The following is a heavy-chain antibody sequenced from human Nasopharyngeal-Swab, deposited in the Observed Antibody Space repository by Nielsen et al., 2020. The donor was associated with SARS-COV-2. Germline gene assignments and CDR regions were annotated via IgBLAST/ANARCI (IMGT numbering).Heavy chain of an antibody. D-gene: IGHD3-16*01. J-gene: IGHJ5*01. CDR3: AKASRRIMITFGGVIVS. CDR1: GFTFSSYG. CDR2: ISGSGGST. V-gene: IGHV3-23*01. Sequence: GESLKISCAASGFTFSSYGMHWVRQAPGKGLEWVSAISGSGGSTYYADSVKGRFTISRDNSKNTLYLQMNSLRAEDTAVYYCAKASRRIMITFGGVIVSWGQGTLVTVSS.